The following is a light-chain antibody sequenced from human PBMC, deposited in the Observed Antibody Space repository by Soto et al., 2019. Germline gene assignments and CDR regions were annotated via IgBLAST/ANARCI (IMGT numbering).Light chain of an antibody. J-gene: IGKJ1*01. CDR3: QQYYSTPPT. V-gene: IGKV4-1*01. CDR1: QNLLYNSNNKNY. CDR2: WAS. Sequence: DVVMTQSPDSLAVSLGERATINCKSSQNLLYNSNNKNYLAWYQQRPGQPPKLLIYWASTRESGVPDRFSGSGYGTDFTLTISSLQAADVAVYYCQQYYSTPPTFGQGTKVEMK.